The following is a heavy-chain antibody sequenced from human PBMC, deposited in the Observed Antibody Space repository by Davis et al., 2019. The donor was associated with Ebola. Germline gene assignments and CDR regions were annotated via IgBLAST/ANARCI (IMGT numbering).Heavy chain of an antibody. Sequence: ASVKVSCKASGYTFTSYYMHWVRQAPGQGLEWMGVINPSGGTTSLAQKFQGRVTMTRDTSTSTVYMELSSLRSDDTAVYYCARNRAGGDWLTSSYFDYWGQGTLVTVSS. CDR2: INPSGGTT. CDR3: ARNRAGGDWLTSSYFDY. D-gene: IGHD3/OR15-3a*01. V-gene: IGHV1-46*01. J-gene: IGHJ4*02. CDR1: GYTFTSYY.